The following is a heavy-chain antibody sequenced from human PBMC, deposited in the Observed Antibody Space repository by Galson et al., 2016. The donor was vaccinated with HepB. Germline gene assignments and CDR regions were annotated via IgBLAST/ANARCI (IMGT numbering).Heavy chain of an antibody. J-gene: IGHJ4*02. D-gene: IGHD2-8*01. CDR1: GGSISSGTYY. CDR2: IHASGST. Sequence: TLSLTCTVSGGSISSGTYYWSWIRQPAGKGLEWIGRIHASGSTNYNPSLKSRVTMSVDTSKNHFSLKLCSVTAADTAVYYCARGRRVRNTVYDRCGQGTLVTVSS. V-gene: IGHV4-61*02. CDR3: ARGRRVRNTVYDR.